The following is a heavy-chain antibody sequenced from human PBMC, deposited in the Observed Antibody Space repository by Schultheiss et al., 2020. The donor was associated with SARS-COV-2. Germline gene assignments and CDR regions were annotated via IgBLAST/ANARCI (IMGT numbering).Heavy chain of an antibody. J-gene: IGHJ4*02. V-gene: IGHV3-48*03. CDR1: GFTFSSYE. CDR2: ISSSGSTI. Sequence: GGSLRLSCAASGFTFSSYEMNWVRQAPGKGLEWVSYISSSGSTIYYADSVKGRFTISRDNAKNSLYLQMNSLRAEDTAVYYCARFARGLVLAGAHDYWGQGTLVTVSS. CDR3: ARFARGLVLAGAHDY. D-gene: IGHD6-19*01.